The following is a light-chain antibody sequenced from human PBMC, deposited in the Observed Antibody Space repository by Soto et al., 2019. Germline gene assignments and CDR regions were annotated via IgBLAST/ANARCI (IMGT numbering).Light chain of an antibody. V-gene: IGLV2-14*01. J-gene: IGLJ1*01. Sequence: QSVLTQPASVSGSPGQSITISCTGTSSDVGGYYYVFWYQQHPGKAPKLMIYDVSNRPSGVSNRFSGSKSGNTASLTISGLQAEDEADYYCSSYTSSSTFFFGTGTKVTVL. CDR1: SSDVGGYYY. CDR2: DVS. CDR3: SSYTSSSTFF.